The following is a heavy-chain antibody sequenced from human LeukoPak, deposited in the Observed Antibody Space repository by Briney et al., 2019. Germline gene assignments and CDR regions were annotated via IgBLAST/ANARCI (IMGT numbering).Heavy chain of an antibody. CDR3: ARLHSSSWYPAY. CDR1: GGSFSGYY. J-gene: IGHJ4*02. D-gene: IGHD6-13*01. CDR2: TNHSGST. V-gene: IGHV4-34*01. Sequence: SETLSLTCAVYGGSFSGYYWSWIRQPPGKGLEWIGETNHSGSTNYNPSLKSRVTISVDTSKNQFSLKLSSVTAADTAVYYCARLHSSSWYPAYWGQGTLVTVSS.